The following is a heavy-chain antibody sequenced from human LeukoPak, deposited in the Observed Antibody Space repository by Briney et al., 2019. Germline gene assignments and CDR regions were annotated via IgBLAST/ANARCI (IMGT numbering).Heavy chain of an antibody. Sequence: GGSLRLSCAVSGFTFSSYSMSWVRQAPGKGLEWVSSISSSGTYKYYADSVKGRFTISRDNAKNSLYLQMNGLRAEDTAVYYCAKISTPIPAAGAMDNWGQGTLVTVSS. V-gene: IGHV3-21*04. CDR1: GFTFSSYS. J-gene: IGHJ4*02. D-gene: IGHD6-13*01. CDR3: AKISTPIPAAGAMDN. CDR2: ISSSGTYK.